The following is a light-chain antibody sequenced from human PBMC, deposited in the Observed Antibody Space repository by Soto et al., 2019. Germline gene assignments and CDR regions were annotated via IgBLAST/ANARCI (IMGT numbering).Light chain of an antibody. CDR3: QPYSSYSLFS. CDR2: KAS. Sequence: DIQMTQSPSTLSASVGDRDTITCRASQNINNWLAWYQQKPGKAPKLLISKASSLQGGVPSRFSGSGSGTEYTLTFSCLQADDFATYYCQPYSSYSLFSFGPGTKVDIK. J-gene: IGKJ3*01. CDR1: QNINNW. V-gene: IGKV1-5*03.